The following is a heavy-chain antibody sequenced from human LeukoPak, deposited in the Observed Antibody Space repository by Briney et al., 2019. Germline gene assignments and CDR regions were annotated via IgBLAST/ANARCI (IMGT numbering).Heavy chain of an antibody. J-gene: IGHJ4*02. CDR2: ITDNGNTT. Sequence: PGGSLRLSCAASGFTFSSYAMNWVRLSPGEGLEWVAAITDNGNTTYYADSVKGRFTISRDNSKNTLYLQMNSLRAEDTAVYYCATLRLSDHFDYWGQGTLVTVSS. D-gene: IGHD2-15*01. CDR3: ATLRLSDHFDY. CDR1: GFTFSSYA. V-gene: IGHV3-23*01.